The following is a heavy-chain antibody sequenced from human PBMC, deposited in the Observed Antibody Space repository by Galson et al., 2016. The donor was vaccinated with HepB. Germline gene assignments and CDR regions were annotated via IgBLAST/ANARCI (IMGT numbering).Heavy chain of an antibody. CDR1: GGTFTSYA. CDR2: IVPIVGIT. V-gene: IGHV1-69*04. J-gene: IGHJ2*01. CDR3: ASRISDFLRAGTGAPHYLDL. Sequence: SVKVSCKASGGTFTSYAISWVRQAPGQGLEWMGRIVPIVGITKYAQKFQGRVSITADKSTRTAYLELTSLRSEGTAVFYCASRISDFLRAGTGAPHYLDLWGRGTLVTVSS. D-gene: IGHD3-3*01.